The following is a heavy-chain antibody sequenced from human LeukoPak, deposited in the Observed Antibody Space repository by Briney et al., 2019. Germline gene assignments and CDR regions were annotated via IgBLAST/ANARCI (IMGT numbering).Heavy chain of an antibody. CDR1: GYTFTGYY. V-gene: IGHV1-2*02. D-gene: IGHD6-13*01. Sequence: ASVKVSCKASGYTFTGYYMHWVRQAPGQGLEWMGWINPNSGGTNYAQKFQGRVTMTRDTSISTAYMELSRLRSEDTAVYYCARSPPAGYSSSWYFDYWGQGTLVTVSS. CDR3: ARSPPAGYSSSWYFDY. CDR2: INPNSGGT. J-gene: IGHJ4*02.